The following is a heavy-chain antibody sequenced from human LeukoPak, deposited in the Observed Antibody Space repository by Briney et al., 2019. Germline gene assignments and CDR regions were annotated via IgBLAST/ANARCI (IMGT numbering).Heavy chain of an antibody. D-gene: IGHD5-12*01. CDR1: GGSISSGGYY. CDR3: AGALGGYDRWFDP. CDR2: IYYSGST. V-gene: IGHV4-31*03. Sequence: PSETLSLTCTVSGGSISSGGYYWSWIRQHPGKGLEWIGYIYYSGSTYYNPSLKSRVTISVDTSKNQFSLKLSSVTAADTAVYYCAGALGGYDRWFDPWGRGTLVTVSS. J-gene: IGHJ5*02.